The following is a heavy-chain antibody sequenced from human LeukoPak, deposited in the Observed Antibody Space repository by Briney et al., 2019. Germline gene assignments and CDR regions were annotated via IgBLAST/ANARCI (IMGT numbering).Heavy chain of an antibody. Sequence: SETLSLTCTVSGGAISSSVYYWGWIRKPPGKRLEWIGNIYYTGSTYYNPSLKGRVTISVDTSNNQFSLQLSSVTAADTAVYYCARSSEGRYYYDSSGFSYYYYYMNVWGKGTTVTISS. D-gene: IGHD3-22*01. CDR2: IYYTGST. CDR3: ARSSEGRYYYDSSGFSYYYYYMNV. V-gene: IGHV4-39*07. CDR1: GGAISSSVYY. J-gene: IGHJ6*03.